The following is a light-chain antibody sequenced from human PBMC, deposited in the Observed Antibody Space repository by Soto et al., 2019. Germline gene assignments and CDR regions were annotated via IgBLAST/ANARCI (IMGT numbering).Light chain of an antibody. Sequence: ETVLTQSPGTLSLSPGERATLSCRASQSVTSNYLDWYQQKPGQAPRLLIFGASGRATGIPDRFSGSGSGTDFTLTISRLEPEDFAVYYCQLYGPSLTWTLGQGTKV. V-gene: IGKV3-20*01. CDR2: GAS. CDR3: QLYGPSLTWT. J-gene: IGKJ1*01. CDR1: QSVTSNY.